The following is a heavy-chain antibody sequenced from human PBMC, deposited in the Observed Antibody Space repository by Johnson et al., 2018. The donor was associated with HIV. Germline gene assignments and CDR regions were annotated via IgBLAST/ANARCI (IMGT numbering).Heavy chain of an antibody. J-gene: IGHJ3*02. V-gene: IGHV3-66*01. CDR2: IYSGGST. CDR1: GFTVSRNY. CDR3: ARVRGGTGHGAFDI. Sequence: VQLVESGGGLVQPGGSLRLSCAASGFTVSRNYMSWVRQAPGKGLEWVSVIYSGGSTYYADSVKGRFTIPRDNSKNTLYLQMNSLRTEDTAVYYCARVRGGTGHGAFDIWGQGTMVTVSS.